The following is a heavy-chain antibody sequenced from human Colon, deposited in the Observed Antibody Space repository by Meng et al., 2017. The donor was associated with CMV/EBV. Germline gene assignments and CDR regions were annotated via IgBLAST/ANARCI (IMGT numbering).Heavy chain of an antibody. CDR3: ARGRSDYDFWSGLSYGMDV. CDR2: IYSGGST. Sequence: GESLKISCSASGFPLSDYYIMWIRQAPGKGLEWVSVIYSGGSTYYADSVKGRFTISRDNSKNTLYLQMNSLRAEDTAVYYCARGRSDYDFWSGLSYGMDVWGQGTTVTVSS. D-gene: IGHD3-3*01. J-gene: IGHJ6*02. V-gene: IGHV3-66*02. CDR1: GFPLSDYY.